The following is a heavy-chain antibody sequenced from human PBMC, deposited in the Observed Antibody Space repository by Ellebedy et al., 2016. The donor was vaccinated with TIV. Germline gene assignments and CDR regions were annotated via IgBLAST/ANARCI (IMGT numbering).Heavy chain of an antibody. CDR1: GGSISSYY. J-gene: IGHJ4*02. CDR2: IYYSGST. V-gene: IGHV4-59*06. D-gene: IGHD6-25*01. Sequence: MPSETLSLTCTVSGGSISSYYWSWIRQPPGKGLEWLGYIYYSGSTYYNPSLKSRVTISVDTSKNQFSLKLSSVTAADTAVYYCAKWQGLEYYFDYWGQGTLVTVSS. CDR3: AKWQGLEYYFDY.